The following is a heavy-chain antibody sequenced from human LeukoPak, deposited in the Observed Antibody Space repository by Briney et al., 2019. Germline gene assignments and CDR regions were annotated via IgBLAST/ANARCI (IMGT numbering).Heavy chain of an antibody. CDR2: ISGSSSTI. Sequence: GGFLRLSCAASGFSFSNYAMSWIRQAPGKGLEWVSYISGSSSTIYYADSLKGRFSISRDNAKNSLYLQMNSLRAEDTAVYYCAKGGLDYSNYVSWFDPWGQGTLVTVSS. D-gene: IGHD4-11*01. J-gene: IGHJ5*02. CDR1: GFSFSNYA. V-gene: IGHV3-11*01. CDR3: AKGGLDYSNYVSWFDP.